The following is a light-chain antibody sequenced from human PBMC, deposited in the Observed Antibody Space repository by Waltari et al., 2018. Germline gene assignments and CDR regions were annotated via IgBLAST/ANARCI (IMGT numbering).Light chain of an antibody. CDR1: NRNIGGSNS. J-gene: IGLJ3*02. V-gene: IGLV2-11*01. Sequence: QPALSQPRSVSGSPGQSVTLSCTGPNRNIGGSNSVAWYQHHPGKVPKLTIYDVSKRPSGVPDRFSGTKSGSTASLTISGLQAEDEAHYYCCSYAGRLWVFGGGTNLTVL. CDR2: DVS. CDR3: CSYAGRLWV.